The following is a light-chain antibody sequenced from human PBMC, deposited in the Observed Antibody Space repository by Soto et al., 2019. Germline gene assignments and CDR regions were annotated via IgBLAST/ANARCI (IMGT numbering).Light chain of an antibody. CDR3: CSYAGSSTYV. V-gene: IGLV2-23*01. J-gene: IGLJ1*01. Sequence: QSVVSQPASVSFSPGQSITISCSGTSSDVGSYNLVSWYQQHPGKAPKLMIYEGSKRPSGVSNRFSGSKSGNTASLTISGLQAEDEADYYCCSYAGSSTYVFGTGTKVTVL. CDR1: SSDVGSYNL. CDR2: EGS.